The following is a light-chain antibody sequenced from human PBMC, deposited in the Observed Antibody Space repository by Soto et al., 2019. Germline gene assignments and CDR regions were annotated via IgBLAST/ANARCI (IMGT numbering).Light chain of an antibody. Sequence: EIVLTQSPGTLSLFPGDRATLSCRASQRLFNNYLAWYQQKPGQAPRLLIYDASSRAAGVPDRVTGGGSGTAFTLTISGLEPEDFALYFCQQYERPPFAFGQGTKLEIK. CDR1: QRLFNNY. J-gene: IGKJ2*01. CDR3: QQYERPPFA. V-gene: IGKV3-20*01. CDR2: DAS.